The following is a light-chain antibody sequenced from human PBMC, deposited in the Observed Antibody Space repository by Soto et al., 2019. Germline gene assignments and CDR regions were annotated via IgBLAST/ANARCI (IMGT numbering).Light chain of an antibody. V-gene: IGKV3-20*01. Sequence: EIVLMQSPGTLSLSPGEGATLSCRASQSVNSNYLAWYQQKPGQAPTVLIFDTSRRATGVPDRFSGSGSGTDFTLTISRLEPDDFAVYYCQQYHSLPTTFGPGTKVDI. CDR1: QSVNSNY. CDR3: QQYHSLPTT. CDR2: DTS. J-gene: IGKJ3*01.